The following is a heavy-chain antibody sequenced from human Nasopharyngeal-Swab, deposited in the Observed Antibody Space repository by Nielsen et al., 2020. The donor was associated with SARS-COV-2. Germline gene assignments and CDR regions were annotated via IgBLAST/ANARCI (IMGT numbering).Heavy chain of an antibody. CDR2: ISSSSSYI. CDR1: GFTFSSYS. D-gene: IGHD5-18*01. V-gene: IGHV3-21*01. Sequence: GESLKISCAASGFTFSSYSMNWVRQAPGKGLEWVSSISSSSSYIYYADSVKDRFTISRDNAKNSLYLQMNSLRAEDTAVYYCARDGRTAMVISLSDYWGQGTLVTVSS. CDR3: ARDGRTAMVISLSDY. J-gene: IGHJ4*02.